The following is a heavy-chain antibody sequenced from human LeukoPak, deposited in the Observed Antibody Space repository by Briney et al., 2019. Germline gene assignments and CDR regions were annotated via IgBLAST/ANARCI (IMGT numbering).Heavy chain of an antibody. CDR2: ISAYNGNT. J-gene: IGHJ4*02. CDR3: VVGATAFYYFDY. V-gene: IGHV1-18*01. D-gene: IGHD1-26*01. Sequence: ASVKVSCKASGYTFTSYGISWVRQAPGQGLEWMGWISAYNGNTNYAQKLQGGVTMTTDTSTSTAYMELRSLRSDDTAVYYCVVGATAFYYFDYWGQGTLVTVSS. CDR1: GYTFTSYG.